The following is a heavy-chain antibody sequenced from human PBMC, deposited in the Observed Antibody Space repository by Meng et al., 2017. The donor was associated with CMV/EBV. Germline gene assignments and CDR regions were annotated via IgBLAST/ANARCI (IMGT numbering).Heavy chain of an antibody. CDR1: GFTFSSYA. V-gene: IGHV3-23*01. J-gene: IGHJ4*02. Sequence: SGFTFSSYAMSWVRQAPGKGLECVSAISGSGGSTYYAASVKSRFTISRDNSKNTLYLQMNSLRAEDTAVYYCAKSEPYYGDYVAPFDYWGQGTLVTVSS. CDR2: ISGSGGST. CDR3: AKSEPYYGDYVAPFDY. D-gene: IGHD4-17*01.